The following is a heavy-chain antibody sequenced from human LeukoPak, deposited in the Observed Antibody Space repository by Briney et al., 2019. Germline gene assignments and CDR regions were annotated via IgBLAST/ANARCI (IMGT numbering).Heavy chain of an antibody. Sequence: GGSLRLSCAASGFTFSSYWMHWVRQAPGKGLEWVSVIYSGGSTYYADSVKGRFTISRDNSKNTLYLQMNSLRAEDTAVYYCAGTIVGKWAIDYWGQGTLVTVSS. D-gene: IGHD3-22*01. CDR1: GFTFSSYW. CDR3: AGTIVGKWAIDY. J-gene: IGHJ4*02. CDR2: IYSGGST. V-gene: IGHV3-53*01.